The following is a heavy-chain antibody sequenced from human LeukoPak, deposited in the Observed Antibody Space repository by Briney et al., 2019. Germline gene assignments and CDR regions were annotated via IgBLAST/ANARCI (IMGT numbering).Heavy chain of an antibody. D-gene: IGHD3/OR15-3a*01. CDR3: ARDHKDWGVFDY. J-gene: IGHJ4*02. CDR1: AFTFSNYA. CDR2: IKTDGSEK. Sequence: GGSLRLSCAASAFTFSNYAMSWVRQAPGKGLEWVANIKTDGSEKRYVDSVKGRFTISRDNAKNSLYLQMNSLRAEDTAVYYCARDHKDWGVFDYWGQGTLVTVSS. V-gene: IGHV3-7*01.